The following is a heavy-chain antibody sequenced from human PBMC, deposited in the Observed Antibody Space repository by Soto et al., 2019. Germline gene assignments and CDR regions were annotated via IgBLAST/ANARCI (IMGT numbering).Heavy chain of an antibody. D-gene: IGHD3-10*01. Sequence: PSETLSLTCTVSGDHLSSYYWSWIRQPPGRGLEWVGYISYTGSTIYNPALESRATISLDTSKNQVSLSLSSVTVADTAMYYCASVGELHVWFDPWGRGTLVTVSS. CDR3: ASVGELHVWFDP. V-gene: IGHV4-59*13. CDR2: ISYTGST. CDR1: GDHLSSYY. J-gene: IGHJ5*02.